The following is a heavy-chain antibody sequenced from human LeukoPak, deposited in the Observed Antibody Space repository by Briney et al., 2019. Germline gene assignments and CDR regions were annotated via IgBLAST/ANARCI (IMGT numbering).Heavy chain of an antibody. CDR3: AKGGGWLQLEGYYGMDV. D-gene: IGHD5-24*01. CDR1: GFTFDDYA. Sequence: SQRLSCAASGFTFDDYAMHWVRQAPGKGLEWVLGISWNSGSIGYADSVEGRFTISRDNAKNTLYLQMNSLRAEDTAVYYCAKGGGWLQLEGYYGMDVWGQGTTVTVSS. CDR2: ISWNSGSI. V-gene: IGHV3-9*01. J-gene: IGHJ6*02.